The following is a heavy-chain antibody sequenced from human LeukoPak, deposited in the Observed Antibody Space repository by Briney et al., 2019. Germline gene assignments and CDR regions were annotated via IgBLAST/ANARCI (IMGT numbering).Heavy chain of an antibody. D-gene: IGHD2-21*02. CDR2: INPRGGRT. J-gene: IGHJ5*02. CDR3: ARRDCVGDCYSNWFDP. CDR1: GYTFTNYF. Sequence: GASVKVSCKASGYTFTNYFMHWVRQAPGQGLEWMGIINPRGGRTGYAQKFQGRITITTDMSTRTVYMELSSLESEDTAVYYCARRDCVGDCYSNWFDPWGQGTLVTVSS. V-gene: IGHV1-46*01.